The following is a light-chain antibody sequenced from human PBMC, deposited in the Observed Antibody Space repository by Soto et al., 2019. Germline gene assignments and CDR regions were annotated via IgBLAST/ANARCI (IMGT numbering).Light chain of an antibody. V-gene: IGKV3-15*01. CDR3: QQYGSSPRT. J-gene: IGKJ1*01. CDR1: QSVRGN. Sequence: EIVMTQSPATLSVSPGERATLSCRASQSVRGNLAWYQQKPGQSPRLLIYGASSRATGIPARFSGSGSGTEFTLTISRLEPEDFAVYYCQQYGSSPRTFGQGTKVDIK. CDR2: GAS.